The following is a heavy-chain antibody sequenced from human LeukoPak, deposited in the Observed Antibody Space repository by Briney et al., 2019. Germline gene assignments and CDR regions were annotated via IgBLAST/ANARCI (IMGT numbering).Heavy chain of an antibody. Sequence: GGSVTLSCAVSGFPLSDHYMRWIRQAPGKGLEWVSYFSSSGSPIYYAHSVKGRFTISRDNAKNTLYLQVNSLRAEDTAVYYCARLVMATIDCWGQGTLVTVSS. V-gene: IGHV3-11*01. CDR1: GFPLSDHY. D-gene: IGHD5-24*01. J-gene: IGHJ4*02. CDR2: FSSSGSPI. CDR3: ARLVMATIDC.